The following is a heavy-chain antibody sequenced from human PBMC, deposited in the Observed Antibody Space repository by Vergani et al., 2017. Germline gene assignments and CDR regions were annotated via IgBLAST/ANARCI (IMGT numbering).Heavy chain of an antibody. CDR3: ASSYNWNYVGAFDI. Sequence: SVKGRFTISRDTAKNSLYLEMNSLRAEDTAVYYCASSYNWNYVGAFDIWGQGTMVTVSS. J-gene: IGHJ3*02. D-gene: IGHD1-7*01. V-gene: IGHV3-11*03.